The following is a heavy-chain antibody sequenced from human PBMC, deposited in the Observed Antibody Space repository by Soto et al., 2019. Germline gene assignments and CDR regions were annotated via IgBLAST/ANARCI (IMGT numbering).Heavy chain of an antibody. CDR2: ISYDGSNK. CDR3: ARTGIAVAGTDYYYGMDV. CDR1: GFTFSSYA. J-gene: IGHJ6*02. D-gene: IGHD6-19*01. Sequence: GGSLRLSCAASGFTFSSYAMHWVRQAPGKGLEWVAVISYDGSNKYYADSVKGRFTISRDNSKNTLYLQMNSLRAEDTAVYYCARTGIAVAGTDYYYGMDVWGQGTTVTVSS. V-gene: IGHV3-30-3*01.